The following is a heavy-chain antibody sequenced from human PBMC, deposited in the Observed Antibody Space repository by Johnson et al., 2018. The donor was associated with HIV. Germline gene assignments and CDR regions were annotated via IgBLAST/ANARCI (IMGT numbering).Heavy chain of an antibody. J-gene: IGHJ3*02. CDR3: ARGNYGEYPPADAFDI. V-gene: IGHV3-66*01. Sequence: VQLVESGGGLVQPGRSLRLSCAASGFTFDDYAMHWVRQAPGKGLEWVSVIYGGGSTYYPDSVKGRFTISRDNSKNTLYLQMTNLRAEDTAVYYCARGNYGEYPPADAFDIWGQGTMLTVSS. CDR1: GFTFDDYA. D-gene: IGHD4-17*01. CDR2: IYGGGST.